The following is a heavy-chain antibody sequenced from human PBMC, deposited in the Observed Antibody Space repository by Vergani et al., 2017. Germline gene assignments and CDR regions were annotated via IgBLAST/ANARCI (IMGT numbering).Heavy chain of an antibody. J-gene: IGHJ6*02. CDR1: GFTFSSYA. CDR2: ISGSGGST. Sequence: EVQLLESGGGLVQPGGSLRLSCAASGFTFSSYAMSWVRQAPGKGLEWVSAISGSGGSTYYADSVKGRFTISRDNSKNTLYLQMNSLRAEDTAVYYCARLGDTAMVPPGGYYYGMDVWGQGTTVTVSS. CDR3: ARLGDTAMVPPGGYYYGMDV. D-gene: IGHD5-18*01. V-gene: IGHV3-23*01.